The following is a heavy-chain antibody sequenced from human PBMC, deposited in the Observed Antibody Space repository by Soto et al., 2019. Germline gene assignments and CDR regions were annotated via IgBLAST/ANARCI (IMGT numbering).Heavy chain of an antibody. Sequence: GGSLRLSCAASGFTFSNYAMTWVRQAPGKGLEWVSSISSSSYIYYADSVKGRFTISRDNAKNSLYLQMNSLRAEDTAVYYCARALTGKPGYWGQGTLVTVSS. CDR2: ISSSSYI. V-gene: IGHV3-21*01. J-gene: IGHJ4*02. D-gene: IGHD1-20*01. CDR3: ARALTGKPGY. CDR1: GFTFSNYA.